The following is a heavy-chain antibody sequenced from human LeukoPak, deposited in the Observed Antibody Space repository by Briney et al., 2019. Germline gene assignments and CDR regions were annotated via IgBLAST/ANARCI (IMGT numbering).Heavy chain of an antibody. J-gene: IGHJ4*02. Sequence: GESLKISCKNFGYSFTTYWIGWVRQMPGKGLEWMGIIYPGDSDTRYSPSFQGQVTISADKSISTAYLQWSSLKASDTAMYYCARPISNYEGYFDYWGQGTLVTVSS. CDR3: ARPISNYEGYFDY. CDR2: IYPGDSDT. CDR1: GYSFTTYW. D-gene: IGHD4-11*01. V-gene: IGHV5-51*01.